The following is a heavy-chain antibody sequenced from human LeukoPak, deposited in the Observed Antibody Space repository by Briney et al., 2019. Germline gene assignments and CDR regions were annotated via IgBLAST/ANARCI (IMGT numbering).Heavy chain of an antibody. D-gene: IGHD3-10*01. CDR2: IRSTANGYAT. J-gene: IGHJ4*02. CDR3: TGNYYGSGSYADFDY. CDR1: GFTLSGSA. Sequence: GGSLRLSCAASGFTLSGSAMHWVRQATGKGLEWVGRIRSTANGYATAYAASVKGRFTISRDDSKNTAYLQMDSLKTEDTAVYYCTGNYYGSGSYADFDYWGQGTLVTVSS. V-gene: IGHV3-73*01.